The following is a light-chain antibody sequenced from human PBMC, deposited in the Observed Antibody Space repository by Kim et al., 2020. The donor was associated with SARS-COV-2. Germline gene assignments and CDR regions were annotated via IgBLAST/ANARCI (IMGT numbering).Light chain of an antibody. CDR2: NND. V-gene: IGLV1-44*01. Sequence: GQSVTISCSGGRSNIGSRTVKWFQHLPGTAPKLLIDNNDQRPSGVPDRFSGSKSGTSASLAISGLQSEDEADYYCATWDVSLTAWVFGGGTKLTVL. CDR3: ATWDVSLTAWV. CDR1: RSNIGSRT. J-gene: IGLJ3*02.